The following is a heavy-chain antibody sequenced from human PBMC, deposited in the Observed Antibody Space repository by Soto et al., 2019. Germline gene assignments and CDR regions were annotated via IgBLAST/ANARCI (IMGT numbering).Heavy chain of an antibody. Sequence: SETLSLTCAVYGGSFSGYHSTWIRQAPGKGLEWIGYIHYSGSVHYNPSLQSRLTMSVDTSKNQFSLKLSSVTAADTAVYYCARGHYDFWSGLTGNRGPNWFDPWGQGTLVTVSS. J-gene: IGHJ5*02. CDR1: GGSFSGYH. D-gene: IGHD3-3*01. CDR3: ARGHYDFWSGLTGNRGPNWFDP. V-gene: IGHV4-34*01. CDR2: IHYSGSV.